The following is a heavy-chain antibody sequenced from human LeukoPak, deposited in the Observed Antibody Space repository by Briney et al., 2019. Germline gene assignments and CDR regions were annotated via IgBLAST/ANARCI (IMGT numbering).Heavy chain of an antibody. D-gene: IGHD6-13*01. J-gene: IGHJ5*02. CDR2: TRQDESEK. V-gene: IGHV3-7*01. CDR3: AKDLRTSSWPYDNWFDP. Sequence: GGSLRLSCEGSGFTFSSYWMSWVRQAPGKGLEWVAITRQDESEKYYVDSVKGRFTISRDNAKNSLYLQMNSLRAEDTAVYYCAKDLRTSSWPYDNWFDPWGQGTLVTVSS. CDR1: GFTFSSYW.